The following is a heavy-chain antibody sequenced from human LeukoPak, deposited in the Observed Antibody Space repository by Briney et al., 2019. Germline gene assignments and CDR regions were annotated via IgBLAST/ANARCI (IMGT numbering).Heavy chain of an antibody. D-gene: IGHD4/OR15-4a*01. CDR1: RFTFNNAW. J-gene: IGHJ4*02. CDR2: IKSKADGETT. CDR3: AIDEPNYAPYDFDY. Sequence: GGSLRLSCAASRFTFNNAWTNWVRQAPGKGLEWVGRIKSKADGETTDYVAPVKGRFTISRDDSNNMVYLQMNSLKIEDTAVYYCAIDEPNYAPYDFDYWGQGTLVTVSS. V-gene: IGHV3-15*01.